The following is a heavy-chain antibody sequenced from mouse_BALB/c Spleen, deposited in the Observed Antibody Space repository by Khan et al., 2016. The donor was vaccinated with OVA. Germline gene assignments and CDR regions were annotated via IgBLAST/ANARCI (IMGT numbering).Heavy chain of an antibody. CDR3: VRWSGKSRFAY. D-gene: IGHD1-3*01. CDR1: GYTFTDFA. Sequence: QVQLQQSGAELVRPGVSVKISCKGSGYTFTDFAMHWVKQSHAKSLEWLGVISTYYGDADYNHKFRDKATMNVDKSSSTAYMELAGLTSEDSAIYYCVRWSGKSRFAYWGQGTLVTVSA. J-gene: IGHJ3*01. CDR2: ISTYYGDA. V-gene: IGHV1S137*01.